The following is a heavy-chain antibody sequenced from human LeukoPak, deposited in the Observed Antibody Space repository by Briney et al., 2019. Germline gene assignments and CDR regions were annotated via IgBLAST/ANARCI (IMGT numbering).Heavy chain of an antibody. V-gene: IGHV3-74*01. J-gene: IGHJ4*02. Sequence: PGGSLRLSCSASGFTFSSYWMHWVRQAPGKGLVWVSRINSDGSSTSYADSVRGRFTISRDNAKNTLYLQMNSLRAEDTAVYYCAKYGSGSYSFDYWGQGTLVTVSS. CDR2: INSDGSST. D-gene: IGHD3-10*01. CDR1: GFTFSSYW. CDR3: AKYGSGSYSFDY.